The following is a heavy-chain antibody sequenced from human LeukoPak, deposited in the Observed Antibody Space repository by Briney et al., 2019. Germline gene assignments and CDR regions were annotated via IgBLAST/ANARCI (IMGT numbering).Heavy chain of an antibody. Sequence: GGSLRLSYVASGFTVSDNYMSWVRQAPGKGLEWVSVMYSRGDTYYANSVKGRFTFSRDISKNTLYLQMDGLRNEDTAMYYCARDAPQVPAAGVLASWGQGTLVIVSS. D-gene: IGHD6-13*01. CDR3: ARDAPQVPAAGVLAS. CDR2: MYSRGDT. CDR1: GFTVSDNY. V-gene: IGHV3-53*01. J-gene: IGHJ5*02.